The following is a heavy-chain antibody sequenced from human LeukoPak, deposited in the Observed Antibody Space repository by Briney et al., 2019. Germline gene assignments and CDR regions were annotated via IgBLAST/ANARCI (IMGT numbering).Heavy chain of an antibody. Sequence: GASVKVSCKASGGTFSSYAISWVRQAPGQGLEWMGGIIPIFGTANYAQKLQGRVTMTTDTSTSTAYMELRSLRSDDTAVYYCARDHPAGTGDYVLTINNWFDPWGQGTLVTVSS. CDR3: ARDHPAGTGDYVLTINNWFDP. CDR2: IIPIFGTA. D-gene: IGHD4-17*01. V-gene: IGHV1-69*05. J-gene: IGHJ5*02. CDR1: GGTFSSYA.